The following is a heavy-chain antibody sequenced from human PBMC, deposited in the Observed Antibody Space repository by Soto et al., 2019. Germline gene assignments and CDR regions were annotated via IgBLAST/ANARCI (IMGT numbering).Heavy chain of an antibody. J-gene: IGHJ6*02. CDR1: GDTVSSNSVA. CDR3: ARSEEDSDYYYYGMDV. D-gene: IGHD2-15*01. Sequence: SQTLSLTCVGSGDTVSSNSVAWNWVRQSPSRVLEWLGRTYYRSRWYSDYAVSVRSRIDINADTSKNQVSLQLNSVTPEDTAVPSCARSEEDSDYYYYGMDVCRRGNTVTASS. CDR2: TYYRSRWYS. V-gene: IGHV6-1*01.